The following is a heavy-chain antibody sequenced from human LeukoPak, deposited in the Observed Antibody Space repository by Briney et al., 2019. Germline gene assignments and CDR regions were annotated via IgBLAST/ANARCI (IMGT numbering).Heavy chain of an antibody. J-gene: IGHJ6*02. CDR1: GGSISSYY. V-gene: IGHV4-59*12. CDR3: ARGSNWNYYYGMDV. D-gene: IGHD1-1*01. CDR2: IYYSGST. Sequence: SETLSLTCTVSGGSISSYYWSWIRQPPGKGLEWIGYIYYSGSTNYNPSLKGRVTISVDTSKNQFSLKLSSVTAADTAVYYCARGSNWNYYYGMDVWGQGTTVTVSS.